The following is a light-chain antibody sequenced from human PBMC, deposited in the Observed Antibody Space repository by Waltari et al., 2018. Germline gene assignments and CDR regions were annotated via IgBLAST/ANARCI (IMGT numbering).Light chain of an antibody. J-gene: IGLJ1*01. CDR3: CSYTNSGTRV. Sequence: QSPLTQPASVSASPGPSLTISCTGTSSDIGGYVYASWYQQHPGRAPKLIIYEVDKRPSGISSRFSGSKSGNTASLTISGLQPEDEADYYCCSYTNSGTRVFGTGTKVTVL. V-gene: IGLV2-14*03. CDR2: EVD. CDR1: SSDIGGYVY.